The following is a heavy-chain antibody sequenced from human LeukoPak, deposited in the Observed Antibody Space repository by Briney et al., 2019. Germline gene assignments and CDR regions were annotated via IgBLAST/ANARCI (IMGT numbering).Heavy chain of an antibody. J-gene: IGHJ4*02. D-gene: IGHD6-19*01. CDR3: AREKTVAGPRFDY. CDR1: GFTFSSYG. V-gene: IGHV3-33*01. CDR2: IWYDGSNK. Sequence: GGSLRLSCAASGFTFSSYGMHWVRQAPGKGLEWVAVIWYDGSNKHYADSVKGRFTISRDNSKNTLYLQMNSLRAEDTAVYYCAREKTVAGPRFDYWGQGTLVTVSS.